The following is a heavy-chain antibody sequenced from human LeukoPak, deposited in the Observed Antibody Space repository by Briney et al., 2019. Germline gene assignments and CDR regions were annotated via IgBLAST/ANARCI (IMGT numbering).Heavy chain of an antibody. CDR2: FNPTSGRT. Sequence: ASVKVSCKASGYPFTGYYIHWVRQAPGQGLEWMGWFNPTSGRTKYAQKFEGRVTMTRDTSISTAYMEVSSLTSDDTAVYYCARAHGYNDLDYWGRGTLVTVSS. J-gene: IGHJ4*02. CDR3: ARAHGYNDLDY. V-gene: IGHV1-2*02. CDR1: GYPFTGYY. D-gene: IGHD5-24*01.